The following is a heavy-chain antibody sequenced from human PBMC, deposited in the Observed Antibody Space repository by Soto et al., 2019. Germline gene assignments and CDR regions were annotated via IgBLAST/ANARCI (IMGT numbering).Heavy chain of an antibody. V-gene: IGHV4-59*02. CDR3: ARGVGSSPPQY. CDR2: IYASGSP. D-gene: IGHD1-26*01. J-gene: IGHJ4*02. Sequence: SETLSLTCTISGGSVRVYYWSWIRQSTGQGLEWIGYIYASGSPYYNPSLRSRVTISADTSKNQISLKLTSPTAADTAVYYCARGVGSSPPQYWGRGTLVTVSS. CDR1: GGSVRVYY.